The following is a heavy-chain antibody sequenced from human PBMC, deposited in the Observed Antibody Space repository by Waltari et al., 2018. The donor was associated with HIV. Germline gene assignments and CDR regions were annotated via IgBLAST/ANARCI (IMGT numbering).Heavy chain of an antibody. CDR1: GGTFSSYA. J-gene: IGHJ1*01. V-gene: IGHV1-69*04. CDR3: ARVDSSEH. Sequence: QVQLVQSGAEVKKPGSSVKVSCKASGGTFSSYALSWVRQAPGQGPEWMGRIIPILGIANYAQKFQGRVTITADKSTSTAYMELSSLRSEDTAVYYCARVDSSEHWGQGTLVTVSS. CDR2: IIPILGIA. D-gene: IGHD3-22*01.